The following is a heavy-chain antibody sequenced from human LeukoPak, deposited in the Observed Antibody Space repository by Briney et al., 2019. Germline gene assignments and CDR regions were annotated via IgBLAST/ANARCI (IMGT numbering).Heavy chain of an antibody. CDR2: IYYSGST. D-gene: IGHD3-10*01. CDR1: DGSISNYY. V-gene: IGHV4-59*12. CDR3: ARVSVTYGAFDI. J-gene: IGHJ3*02. Sequence: SETLSLTCTVSDGSISNYYWSWIRQPPGKGLEWIGYIYYSGSTNYNPSLKSRVTMSVDTSKNQVSLKLSSVTAADTAVYYCARVSVTYGAFDIWGQGTMVTVSS.